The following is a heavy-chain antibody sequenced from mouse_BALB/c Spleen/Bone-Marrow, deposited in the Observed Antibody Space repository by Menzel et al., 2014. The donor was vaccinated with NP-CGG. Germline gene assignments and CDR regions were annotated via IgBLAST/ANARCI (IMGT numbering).Heavy chain of an antibody. J-gene: IGHJ3*01. CDR1: GLNIKDTY. CDR2: IDPASGNT. D-gene: IGHD1-1*01. CDR3: AAYYYVSSYGFAY. Sequence: VQLKESGAELVKPGASVKLSCTASGLNIKDTYMHWVKQRPEQGLEWIGRIDPASGNTKFDPKFQGKATIASDTSSNTAYLQLSSLTSEDTAVYYCAAYYYVSSYGFAYWGQGTLVTVSA. V-gene: IGHV14-3*02.